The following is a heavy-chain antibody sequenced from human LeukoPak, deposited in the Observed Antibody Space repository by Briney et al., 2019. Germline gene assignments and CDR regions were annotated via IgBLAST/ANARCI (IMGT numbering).Heavy chain of an antibody. D-gene: IGHD6-19*01. Sequence: GESLQISCQGSGSSFTSYWIGWVRQMPGKGLEWMGIIYPGDSDTRYSPSFQGQVTISADKSISTAYLQWSSLKASDTAMYYCARRRAVAGDDAFDIWGQGTMVTVSS. J-gene: IGHJ3*02. CDR2: IYPGDSDT. V-gene: IGHV5-51*01. CDR1: GSSFTSYW. CDR3: ARRRAVAGDDAFDI.